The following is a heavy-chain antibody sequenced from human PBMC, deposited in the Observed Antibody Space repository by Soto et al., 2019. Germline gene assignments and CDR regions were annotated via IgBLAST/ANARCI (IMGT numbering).Heavy chain of an antibody. D-gene: IGHD2-15*01. V-gene: IGHV4-61*03. J-gene: IGHJ5*02. CDR2: VYYSSII. Sequence: SVTLSENRTICDDSIIRRDSYWTWVRQPPGKGPEWIANVYYSSIINYNPSLKSRVTLSVDTSKNHLSLRMISVTTADTAVYYCARGVASNRVDGDRLSPSAHGTLVTVS. CDR1: DDSIIRRDSY. CDR3: ARGVASNRVDGDRLSP.